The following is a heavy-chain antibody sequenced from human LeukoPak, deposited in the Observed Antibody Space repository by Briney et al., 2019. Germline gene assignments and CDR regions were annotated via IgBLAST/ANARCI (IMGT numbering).Heavy chain of an antibody. D-gene: IGHD1-26*01. Sequence: SVKVSCKASGGTFSSYAISWVRQAPGQGLEWMGRIIPIFGTANYAQKFQGRVTMTRNTSISTAYMELSSLRSEDTAVYYCARATDSGSYSYWGQGTLVTVSS. CDR2: IIPIFGTA. J-gene: IGHJ4*02. CDR3: ARATDSGSYSY. CDR1: GGTFSSYA. V-gene: IGHV1-69*05.